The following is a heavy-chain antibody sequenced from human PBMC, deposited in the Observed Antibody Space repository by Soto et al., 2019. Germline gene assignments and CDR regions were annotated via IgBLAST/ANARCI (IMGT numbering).Heavy chain of an antibody. CDR1: SVSNAW. CDR2: IKSKTDGGTT. V-gene: IGHV3-15*07. J-gene: IGHJ4*02. Sequence: SVSNAWMNWVCQAPGKGLEWVGRIKSKTDGGTTDYAAPVKGRFTISRDDSKNTLYLQMNSLKTEDTAVYYCTTRDGYNLYYFDYWGQGTLVTVSS. CDR3: TTRDGYNLYYFDY. D-gene: IGHD5-12*01.